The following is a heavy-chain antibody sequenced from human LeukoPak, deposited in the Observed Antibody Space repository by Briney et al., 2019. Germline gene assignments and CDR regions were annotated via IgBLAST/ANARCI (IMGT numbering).Heavy chain of an antibody. J-gene: IGHJ4*02. CDR3: ASGRHDFLH. Sequence: GGSLRPSCAASGFVFSTYWMTWVRQAPGKGLEWVANINLDGTEEHYVDSFLKGRFTISRDNAKNSLYLQMNDLRVEDTAVYYCASGRHDFLHWGQGTLVTVSS. CDR1: GFVFSTYW. CDR2: INLDGTEE. V-gene: IGHV3-7*01. D-gene: IGHD3/OR15-3a*01.